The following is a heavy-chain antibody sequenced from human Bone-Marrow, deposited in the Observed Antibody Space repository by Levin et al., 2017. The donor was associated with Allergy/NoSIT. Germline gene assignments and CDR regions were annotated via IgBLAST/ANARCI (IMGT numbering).Heavy chain of an antibody. CDR2: ISVEGDNK. Sequence: LSLTCEASGFSFSHYAMHWVRQSPGKGLEWVAVISVEGDNKYYTDSVKGRFTVSRDNSKNTLHLQMNGLRPDDTAVYYCARVAAAGTTSFAFDIWGQGTKATVSS. CDR1: GFSFSHYA. V-gene: IGHV3-30-3*01. J-gene: IGHJ3*02. D-gene: IGHD6-13*01. CDR3: ARVAAAGTTSFAFDI.